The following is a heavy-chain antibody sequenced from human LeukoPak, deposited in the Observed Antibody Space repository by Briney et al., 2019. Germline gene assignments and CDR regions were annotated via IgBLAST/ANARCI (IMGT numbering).Heavy chain of an antibody. Sequence: GGSLRLSCAASGFTFSSYAMSWVRQAPGKGLEWVSAISGSDGTTYYADSVKGRFTISRDNSKNTVSLQMESLRAEDTALYYCAKDYAVGSIDYWGQGTLVTVFS. CDR2: ISGSDGTT. V-gene: IGHV3-23*01. J-gene: IGHJ4*02. D-gene: IGHD3-16*01. CDR3: AKDYAVGSIDY. CDR1: GFTFSSYA.